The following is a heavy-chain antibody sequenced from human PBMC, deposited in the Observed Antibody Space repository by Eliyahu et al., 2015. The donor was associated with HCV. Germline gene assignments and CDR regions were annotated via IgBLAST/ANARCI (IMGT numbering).Heavy chain of an antibody. V-gene: IGHV2-5*02. J-gene: IGHJ4*02. Sequence: QITLKESGPSXVKPTQTLTLTCTFSGFSLGSNEVGVGWIRQPPGKALEWLARIYWDDDKRYRPSLNSRLTITKDTSRNQVVLTMTNMGPEDTATYFCAHLPYTPAEDYFDYWGQGILVTVSS. CDR2: IYWDDDK. CDR1: GFSLGSNEVG. D-gene: IGHD2-2*02. CDR3: AHLPYTPAEDYFDY.